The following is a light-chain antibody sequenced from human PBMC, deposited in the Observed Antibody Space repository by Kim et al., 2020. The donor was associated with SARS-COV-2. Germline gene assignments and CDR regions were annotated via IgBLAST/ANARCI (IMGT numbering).Light chain of an antibody. CDR2: DNS. CDR3: QSSDSSLSGSWV. V-gene: IGLV1-40*01. J-gene: IGLJ3*02. CDR1: SSNIGAGYD. Sequence: VNITCTGSSSNIGAGYDVHWYQQLPGTAPQLLIYDNSNRPSGVPDRFSGSKSGTSASLAITGLQAEDEADYYCQSSDSSLSGSWVFGGGTQLTVL.